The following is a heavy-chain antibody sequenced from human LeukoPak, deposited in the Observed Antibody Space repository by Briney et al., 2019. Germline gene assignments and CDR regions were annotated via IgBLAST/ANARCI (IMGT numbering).Heavy chain of an antibody. V-gene: IGHV4-59*08. CDR1: GGSISSYY. J-gene: IGHJ3*02. CDR2: IYYSGST. Sequence: PSETLSLTCTVSGGSISSYYWSWIRQPPGKGLEWTGYIYYSGSTNYNPSLKSRVTISVDTSKNQFSLKLSSVTAADTAVYYCARLKIVVVPAAISAFDIWGQGTMVTVSS. CDR3: ARLKIVVVPAAISAFDI. D-gene: IGHD2-2*02.